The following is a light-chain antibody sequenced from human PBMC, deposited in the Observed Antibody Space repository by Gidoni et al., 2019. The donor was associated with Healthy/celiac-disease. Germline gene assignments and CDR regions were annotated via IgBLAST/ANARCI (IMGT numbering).Light chain of an antibody. CDR3: QQSYSTPIT. J-gene: IGKJ5*01. Sequence: DIQMTQSPSSLSASVGARVTITCRASQSISNYLNWYQQKPGKAPNLLIYAASFLQGGVPSRFSGSGSGTDFTLTISSLQPEDFATYFCQQSYSTPITFGQGTRLEIK. CDR1: QSISNY. V-gene: IGKV1-39*01. CDR2: AAS.